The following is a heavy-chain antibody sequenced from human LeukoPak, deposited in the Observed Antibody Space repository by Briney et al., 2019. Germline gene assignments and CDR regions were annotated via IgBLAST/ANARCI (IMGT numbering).Heavy chain of an antibody. CDR3: ARSLVVPAAIGSYYFDY. V-gene: IGHV4-38-2*01. Sequence: SETLSLTCAVSSYSISSGYYWGWIRQPPGKGLEWIGSIYHSGSTHYNPSLKSRVTISVDTSKNQFSLKLSSVTAADTAVYYCARSLVVPAAIGSYYFDYWGQGTLVTVSS. J-gene: IGHJ4*02. CDR1: SYSISSGYY. D-gene: IGHD2-2*01. CDR2: IYHSGST.